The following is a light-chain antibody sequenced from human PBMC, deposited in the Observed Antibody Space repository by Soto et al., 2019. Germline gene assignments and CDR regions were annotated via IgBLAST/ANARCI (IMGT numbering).Light chain of an antibody. CDR1: SSDIGGYNY. Sequence: QSALTEPASVSGSAGQSITISCTGGSSDIGGYNYVSWFQQHPGKVPKLMIYEVTNRPSGVSNRFSGSKSGSTASLTISGLQAEDEADYYCSSYTSSNTLVFGTGTKVTLL. CDR3: SSYTSSNTLV. V-gene: IGLV2-14*01. CDR2: EVT. J-gene: IGLJ1*01.